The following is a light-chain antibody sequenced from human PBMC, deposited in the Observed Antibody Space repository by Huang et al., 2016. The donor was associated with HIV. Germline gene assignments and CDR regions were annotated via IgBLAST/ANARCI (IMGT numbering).Light chain of an antibody. J-gene: IGKJ4*01. V-gene: IGKV3-15*01. CDR1: HNIKNN. CDR2: GAS. Sequence: EIVMAQVPGPLSVSPGERATLSCRASHNIKNNLAWYQQKPGRAPRLFIYGASTRATGIPARFSGSGSGTEFTLTISSLQSEDFAVYYCQQSNDWPLTFGGGTKVEIK. CDR3: QQSNDWPLT.